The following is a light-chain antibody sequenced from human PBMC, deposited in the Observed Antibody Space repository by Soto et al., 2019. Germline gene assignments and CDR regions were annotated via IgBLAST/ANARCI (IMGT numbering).Light chain of an antibody. CDR2: AAS. J-gene: IGKJ2*01. V-gene: IGKV1-9*01. CDR1: QGISSY. CDR3: QQLNSYPPT. Sequence: IPLTQSPSSLSASVGDRVTITCRASQGISSYLAWYQQKPGKAPKLLIYAASTLQSGVPSSFSGSGSGTDCTLTISSLQPEGFATYYCQQLNSYPPTFGQGTKLEIK.